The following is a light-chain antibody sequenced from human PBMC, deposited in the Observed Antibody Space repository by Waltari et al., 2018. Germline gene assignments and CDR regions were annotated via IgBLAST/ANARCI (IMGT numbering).Light chain of an antibody. CDR2: DVS. Sequence: DIQMTQSPSTLSASVGDRVTITCRASQSISSSLAGLAWYQQKPGKAPKLLIYDVSSLESGVPSRFSGSASGTEFTLTISSLQPDDFATYYCQQYKSYPWTFGQGTKVEIK. V-gene: IGKV1-5*01. J-gene: IGKJ1*01. CDR1: QSISSSLAG. CDR3: QQYKSYPWT.